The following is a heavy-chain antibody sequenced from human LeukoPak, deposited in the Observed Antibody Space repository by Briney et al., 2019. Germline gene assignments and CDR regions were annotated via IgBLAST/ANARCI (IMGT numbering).Heavy chain of an antibody. V-gene: IGHV3-30*02. Sequence: GGSLRLSCAASGFTFSNYGMHWVRQAPGKGLEWVALIRCDGSNKYYADSVKGRFTISRDNSKNTLYVQMNSLRAEDTAVYYCAKGKGESHYYYMDVWGKGTTVTVSS. CDR1: GFTFSNYG. D-gene: IGHD3-16*01. J-gene: IGHJ6*03. CDR2: IRCDGSNK. CDR3: AKGKGESHYYYMDV.